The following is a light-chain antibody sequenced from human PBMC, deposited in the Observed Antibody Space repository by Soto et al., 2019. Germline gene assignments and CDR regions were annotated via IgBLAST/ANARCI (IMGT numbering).Light chain of an antibody. CDR1: QSSSSW. J-gene: IGKJ5*01. V-gene: IGKV1-5*03. Sequence: DIQMTQSPSTLSASVGDRVTITCRASQSSSSWLAWYQQKPGKAPKLLIYKASTLKSGVPSRFSGSGSGTEFTLTISSLQPDDFATYYCQQYNSYPITFGQGTRLEIK. CDR3: QQYNSYPIT. CDR2: KAS.